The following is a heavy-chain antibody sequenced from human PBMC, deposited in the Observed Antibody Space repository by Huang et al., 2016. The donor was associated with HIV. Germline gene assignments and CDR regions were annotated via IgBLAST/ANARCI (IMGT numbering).Heavy chain of an antibody. CDR2: MNPNSGNT. CDR3: ATLPPVNYGRSGGRVRDY. D-gene: IGHD2-15*01. Sequence: QVQLVQSGAEVKKPGASVKVSCKASGYTFSNYDINWVRQATGQGLEWMGWMNPNSGNTGYARKFQGRVTMTRSTSISTAYMELSRLRFEDTAVYYCATLPPVNYGRSGGRVRDYWGQGSLVTVSS. J-gene: IGHJ4*02. CDR1: GYTFSNYD. V-gene: IGHV1-8*01.